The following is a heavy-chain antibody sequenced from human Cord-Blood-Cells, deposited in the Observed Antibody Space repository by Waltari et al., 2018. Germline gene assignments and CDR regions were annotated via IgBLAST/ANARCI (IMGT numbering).Heavy chain of an antibody. CDR3: ARIPYLSSGYYYYYYYSMDV. CDR1: GGSISSSSYY. CDR2: IYYSGGT. Sequence: QLQLQESGPGLVKPSETLSLTCTVSGGSISSSSYYWGWIRQPPGKGLEWIGSIYYSGGTYHNPSLKSRVTIAVDTSKNQFSLKLSSVTAADTAVYYCARIPYLSSGYYYYYYYSMDVWGQGTTVTVSS. D-gene: IGHD3-22*01. V-gene: IGHV4-39*01. J-gene: IGHJ6*02.